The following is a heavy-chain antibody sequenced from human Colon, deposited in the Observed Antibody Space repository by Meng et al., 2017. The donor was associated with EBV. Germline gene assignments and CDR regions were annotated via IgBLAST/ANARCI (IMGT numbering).Heavy chain of an antibody. D-gene: IGHD3-10*01. CDR2: IDHRENA. J-gene: IGHJ5*02. CDR3: ARRGPSGNFSP. Sequence: RKQGGEVLLHTKDTLSRSCDVSSWSVLNYFRPAIRHPPGKGLEWIGEIDHRENAKNNPALKTRVTNSLDTSKKQFSLTVSSVTAADSAVYDCARRGPSGNFSPWSQGALVTVSS. V-gene: IGHV4-34*01. CDR1: SWSVLNYF.